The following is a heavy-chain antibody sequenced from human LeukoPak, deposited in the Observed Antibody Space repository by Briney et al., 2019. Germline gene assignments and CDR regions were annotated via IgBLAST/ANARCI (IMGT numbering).Heavy chain of an antibody. J-gene: IGHJ4*02. CDR3: ARAPDWFVGYYFDY. V-gene: IGHV3-66*02. CDR1: GFTVSSNY. D-gene: IGHD3-9*01. CDR2: IYSGSST. Sequence: QSGGSLRLSCAASGFTVSSNYMSWVRQAPGKGLEWVSVIYSGSSTYYADSVKGRFTISRDNSKNTLYLQMNSLRAEDTAVYYCARAPDWFVGYYFDYWGQGTLVTVSS.